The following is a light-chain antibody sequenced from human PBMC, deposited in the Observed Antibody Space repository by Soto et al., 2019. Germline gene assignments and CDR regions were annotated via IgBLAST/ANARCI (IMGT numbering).Light chain of an antibody. CDR1: SGDVGGYNY. Sequence: TQPPSASGSPGQSVTISCTGTSGDVGGYNYVSWYQQHPGKAPKLMIFEVSERPSGVPDRFSASKSGNTASLTVSGLQAEDEADYYCSSYAGSNNYVFGTGTKVTVL. CDR2: EVS. V-gene: IGLV2-8*01. CDR3: SSYAGSNNYV. J-gene: IGLJ1*01.